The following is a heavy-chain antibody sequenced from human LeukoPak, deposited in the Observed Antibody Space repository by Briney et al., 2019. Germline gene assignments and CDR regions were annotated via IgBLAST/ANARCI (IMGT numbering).Heavy chain of an antibody. CDR2: INPSSGGT. D-gene: IGHD2-21*02. CDR3: ARDPSYCGGDCYAFDI. CDR1: GYTFINYY. J-gene: IGHJ3*02. Sequence: ASVKVSCKASGYTFINYYLHWVRQAPGQGLEWMGIINPSSGGTSYAQKFQGRVTMTRATSTSTVYMELSSLRPEDTAVYYCARDPSYCGGDCYAFDIWGQGTMVTISS. V-gene: IGHV1-46*01.